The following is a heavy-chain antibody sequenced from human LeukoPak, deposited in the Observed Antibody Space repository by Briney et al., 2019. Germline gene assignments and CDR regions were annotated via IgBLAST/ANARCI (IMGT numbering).Heavy chain of an antibody. CDR2: ISWNSGSI. CDR3: AKSLGSHDAFDI. J-gene: IGHJ3*02. Sequence: GGSLRLSCAASGFTFDDYAMHWVRQAPGKGLEWVSGISWNSGSIGYADSVKGRFTISRDNAKNPLHLQMNSLRAEDMALYYCAKSLGSHDAFDIWGQGTMVTVSS. D-gene: IGHD3-16*01. V-gene: IGHV3-9*03. CDR1: GFTFDDYA.